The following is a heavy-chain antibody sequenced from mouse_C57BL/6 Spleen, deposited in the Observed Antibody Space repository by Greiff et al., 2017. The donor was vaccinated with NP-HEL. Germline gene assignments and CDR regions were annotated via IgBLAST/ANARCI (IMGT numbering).Heavy chain of an antibody. CDR3: AIELLRYLSGAMDY. CDR2: IYPGSGST. V-gene: IGHV1-55*01. CDR1: GYTFTSYW. D-gene: IGHD1-1*01. J-gene: IGHJ4*01. Sequence: VQLQQPGAELVKPGASVKMSCKASGYTFTSYWITWVKQRPGQGLEWIGDIYPGSGSTNYNEKLKSKATLTVNTSSGTAYMQLSSLTSKSSAVYYCAIELLRYLSGAMDYWGQGTSVTVSS.